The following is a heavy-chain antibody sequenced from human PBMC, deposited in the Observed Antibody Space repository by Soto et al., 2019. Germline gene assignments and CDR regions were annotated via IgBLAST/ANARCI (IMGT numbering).Heavy chain of an antibody. V-gene: IGHV3-43*01. CDR3: AKDRASYYYGMDV. CDR2: ISWDGGST. J-gene: IGHJ6*02. Sequence: GGSLRLSCAASGFTFDDYTMHWVRQAPGKGLEWVSLISWDGGSTYYADSVKGRFTISRDNSKNSLYLQMNSLRTEDTALYYCAKDRASYYYGMDVWGQGTTVTVSS. CDR1: GFTFDDYT.